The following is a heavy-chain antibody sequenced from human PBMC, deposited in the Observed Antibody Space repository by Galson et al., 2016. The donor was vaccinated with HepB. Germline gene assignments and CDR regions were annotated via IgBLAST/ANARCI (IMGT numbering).Heavy chain of an antibody. D-gene: IGHD1-14*01. CDR3: AREGQIGHYNWFDP. Sequence: SETLSLTCTVSGGSVNTYSWSWIRQPPGKKLEWIGYIYSNGNTNYNPSLQSRLSISIDTSKNLIFLALTSVTAADTAIYYCAREGQIGHYNWFDPWGQGTLVTVSS. V-gene: IGHV4-59*02. CDR1: GGSVNTYS. J-gene: IGHJ5*02. CDR2: IYSNGNT.